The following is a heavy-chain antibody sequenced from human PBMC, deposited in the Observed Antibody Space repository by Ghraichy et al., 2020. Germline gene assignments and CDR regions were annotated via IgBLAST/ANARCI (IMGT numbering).Heavy chain of an antibody. CDR2: IIPIFGTA. Sequence: SVKISCKASGGTFSSYAISWVRQAPGQGLEWMGGIIPIFGTANYAQKFQGRVTITADKSTSTAYMELSSLRSEDTAVYYCARDLTNYYYYGMDVWGQGTTVTVSS. V-gene: IGHV1-69*06. CDR1: GGTFSSYA. J-gene: IGHJ6*02. CDR3: ARDLTNYYYYGMDV. D-gene: IGHD3-9*01.